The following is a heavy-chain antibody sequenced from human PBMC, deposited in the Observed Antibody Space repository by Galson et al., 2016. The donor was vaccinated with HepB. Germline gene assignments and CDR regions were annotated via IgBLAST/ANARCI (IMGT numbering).Heavy chain of an antibody. CDR2: ISWNSGGI. D-gene: IGHD2-2*01. CDR3: TKDTRRCSSGACRRRFYHYFYGMDV. CDR1: GFTFDDYA. Sequence: SLRLSCAASGFTFDDYAMHWVRQVPGKGLEWVSGISWNSGGIGYADSVKGRFTISRDNAKNSLYLQMDSLRAEDTALYYCTKDTRRCSSGACRRRFYHYFYGMDVWGQGTTVTVSS. J-gene: IGHJ6*02. V-gene: IGHV3-9*01.